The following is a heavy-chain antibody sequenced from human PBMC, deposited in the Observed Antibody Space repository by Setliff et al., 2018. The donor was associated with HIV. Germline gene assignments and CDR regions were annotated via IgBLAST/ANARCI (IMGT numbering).Heavy chain of an antibody. J-gene: IGHJ4*02. CDR3: ARGFCSGGTCFDY. Sequence: SETLSLTCTVSGVSISSHYWSWIRQPPGKGLEWIGYIYYSGSTYYNPSLESRITISVDTSKNQFSLKLNSVTAADTAVYYCARGFCSGGTCFDYWGQGTLVTVSS. D-gene: IGHD2-15*01. V-gene: IGHV4-59*11. CDR2: IYYSGST. CDR1: GVSISSHY.